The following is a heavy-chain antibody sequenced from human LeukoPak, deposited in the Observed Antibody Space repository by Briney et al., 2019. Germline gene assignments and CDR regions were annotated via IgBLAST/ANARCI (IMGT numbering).Heavy chain of an antibody. D-gene: IGHD1-1*01. CDR3: ARGTPGSAVDY. J-gene: IGHJ4*02. CDR2: IYSGGST. Sequence: PGGSLRLSCAASGFTVITYYMTWVRQAPGKGLEWVSVIYSGGSTYYADSVKGRFTISRDNSRNTLYLQMNSLRPEDTAGYYCARGTPGSAVDYWGQGTLVTVSS. V-gene: IGHV3-66*02. CDR1: GFTVITYY.